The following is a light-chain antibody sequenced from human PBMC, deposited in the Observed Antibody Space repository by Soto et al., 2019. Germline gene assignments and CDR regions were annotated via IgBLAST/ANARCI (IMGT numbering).Light chain of an antibody. V-gene: IGKV2-24*01. Sequence: DIVLTQTPLSSPVTLGQPASISCRSSQSLLHSDGHTYLSWLQQRPGQSPRLLIYKISNRFSGXQXXFSGSGAGTDFTLKISRVEAEDVGVYYCMQLTQSITFGQGTRLEIK. CDR2: KIS. CDR1: QSLLHSDGHTY. J-gene: IGKJ5*01. CDR3: MQLTQSIT.